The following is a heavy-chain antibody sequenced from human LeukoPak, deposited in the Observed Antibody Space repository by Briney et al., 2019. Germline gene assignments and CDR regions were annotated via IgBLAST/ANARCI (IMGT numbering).Heavy chain of an antibody. CDR1: GYTFTSYD. V-gene: IGHV1-8*01. CDR3: ARGRAARGWWLDP. Sequence: ASVKVSCKASGYTFTSYDINWVRQATGQGLEWMGWMSPNSGNTGYAQKFQGRVTMTRNTSISTAYMELSSLRSEDTAVYYCARGRAARGWWLDPWGQGTLVTVSS. CDR2: MSPNSGNT. D-gene: IGHD6-25*01. J-gene: IGHJ5*02.